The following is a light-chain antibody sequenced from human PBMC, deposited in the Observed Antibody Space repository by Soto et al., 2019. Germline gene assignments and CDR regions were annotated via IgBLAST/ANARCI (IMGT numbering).Light chain of an antibody. CDR3: QQYNSYSPLT. CDR2: SAS. Sequence: IGMTQSPATLSVSPGGSATLSCRASQSISDTLAWYQQKPGQAPRLLIYSASRGATGFPARFSGSGSGTEFTLTISSLQPDDFATYYCQQYNSYSPLTFGGGTKVDIK. V-gene: IGKV3-15*01. J-gene: IGKJ4*01. CDR1: QSISDT.